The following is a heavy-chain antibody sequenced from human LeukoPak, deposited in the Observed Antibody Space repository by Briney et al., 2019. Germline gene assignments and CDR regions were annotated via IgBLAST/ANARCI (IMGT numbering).Heavy chain of an antibody. J-gene: IGHJ4*02. CDR1: GFTFSSYS. CDR2: ISSGSTYI. D-gene: IGHD5-18*01. V-gene: IGHV3-21*01. Sequence: GGSLRLSCAASGFTFSSYSMNWVRQAPGKGLEWVSSISSGSTYIYDADSVKGRFTISRDNAKNSLYLQMNSLRAEDTAVYYCAGQPPRLPLDYWGQGTPVTVSS. CDR3: AGQPPRLPLDY.